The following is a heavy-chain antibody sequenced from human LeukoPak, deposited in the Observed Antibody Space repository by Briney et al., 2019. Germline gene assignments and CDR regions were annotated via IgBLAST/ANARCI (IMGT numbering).Heavy chain of an antibody. CDR1: GLSFDTYG. CDR3: EKSASAAIDFYFDL. J-gene: IGHJ4*02. V-gene: IGHV3-23*01. CDR2: VSPRGRP. Sequence: GGSLRLSCAASGLSFDTYGMTWVRQAPQKGLEWVSAVSPRGRPYYADSVRGRFTISRDTATNTVVLQMNSLRAEDTAVYFCEKSASAAIDFYFDLWGQGALVTVPP. D-gene: IGHD6-13*01.